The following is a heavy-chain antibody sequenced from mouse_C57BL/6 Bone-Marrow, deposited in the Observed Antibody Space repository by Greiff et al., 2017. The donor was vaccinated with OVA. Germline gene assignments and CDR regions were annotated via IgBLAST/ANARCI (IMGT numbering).Heavy chain of an antibody. CDR2: IHPNSGST. V-gene: IGHV1-64*01. J-gene: IGHJ2*01. CDR3: ARGQLRVFDY. CDR1: GYTFTSYW. D-gene: IGHD3-2*02. Sequence: QVQLKQPGAELVKPGASVKLFCKASGYTFTSYWMHWVKQRPGQGLEWIGMIHPNSGSTNYNEKFKSKATLTVDKSSSTAYMQLSSLTSEDSAVYYCARGQLRVFDYWGQGTTLTVSS.